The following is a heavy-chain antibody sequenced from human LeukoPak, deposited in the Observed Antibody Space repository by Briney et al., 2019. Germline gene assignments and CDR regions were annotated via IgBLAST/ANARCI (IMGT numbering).Heavy chain of an antibody. CDR3: ARNAPYYYYGMDV. CDR1: GGTFSSYA. V-gene: IGHV1-69*13. CDR2: IIPIFGTA. J-gene: IGHJ6*02. D-gene: IGHD1-1*01. Sequence: SVKVSCKASGGTFSSYAISWVRQAPGQGLEWMGGIIPIFGTANYAQKFQGRVTITADESTSTAYMELSSLRSEDTAVYYCARNAPYYYYGMDVWGQGTTVTVSS.